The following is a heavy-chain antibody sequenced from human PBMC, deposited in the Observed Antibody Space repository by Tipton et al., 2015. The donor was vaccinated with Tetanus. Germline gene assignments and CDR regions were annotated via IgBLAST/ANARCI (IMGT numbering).Heavy chain of an antibody. CDR2: TWSHGGNI. D-gene: IGHD3-22*01. CDR3: ARDGDTSGHYGIFDS. CDR1: GFIFNSYG. Sequence: SGFIFNSYGIHWVRQAPGKGLEWVAVTWSHGGNIYYADSVEGRCAVSRDNSKNTVYLQMNSLSAEDTAVYYCARDGDTSGHYGIFDSWGQGTLLIVSS. J-gene: IGHJ4*02. V-gene: IGHV3-33*01.